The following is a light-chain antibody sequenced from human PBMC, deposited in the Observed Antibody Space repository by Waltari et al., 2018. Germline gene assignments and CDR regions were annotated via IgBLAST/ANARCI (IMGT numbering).Light chain of an antibody. J-gene: IGLJ3*02. V-gene: IGLV1-47*01. CDR1: RSHIRNNY. CDR3: AAWDNSLGRWV. CDR2: RND. Sequence: QSVLTQPPSASGTPGQRVTLSCSGIRSHIRNNYVFWYQQLPGKAPKLLIYRNDQLPSGVPDRFSASKSVTSASLAIGGLRSEDEAIYHCAAWDNSLGRWVFGEGTKLTVL.